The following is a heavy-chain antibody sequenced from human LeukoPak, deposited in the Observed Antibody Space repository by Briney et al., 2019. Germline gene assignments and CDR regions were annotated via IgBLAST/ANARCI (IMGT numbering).Heavy chain of an antibody. J-gene: IGHJ4*02. Sequence: GESLKISCKASRYSFTSTWIAWVRQIPGKGLEFMGIIYPGDSDTRYSPSFQGQVTISADKSISTAYLQWSSLKASDTAMYYCARQPYYYDSSGYLEDYWGQGTLVTVSS. CDR1: RYSFTSTW. CDR3: ARQPYYYDSSGYLEDY. CDR2: IYPGDSDT. D-gene: IGHD3-22*01. V-gene: IGHV5-51*01.